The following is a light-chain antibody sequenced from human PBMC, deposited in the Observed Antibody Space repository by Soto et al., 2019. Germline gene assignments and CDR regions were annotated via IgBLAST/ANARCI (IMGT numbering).Light chain of an antibody. CDR3: QQANSYPWT. CDR1: QGVSDW. CDR2: GSS. Sequence: DIQMTQSPSSVSASVGDSVTITCRASQGVSDWVAWYQQKPGEAPKLLIYGSSSLLSGVPSRFSGTRSGTDFTLTISSLQPEDFATCYCQQANSYPWTFGQGTKVDIK. V-gene: IGKV1-12*01. J-gene: IGKJ1*01.